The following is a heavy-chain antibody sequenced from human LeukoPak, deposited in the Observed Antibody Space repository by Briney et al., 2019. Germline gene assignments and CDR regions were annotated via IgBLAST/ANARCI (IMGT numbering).Heavy chain of an antibody. CDR3: AKDRTDYGDYVFRQINWFDP. D-gene: IGHD4-17*01. J-gene: IGHJ5*02. Sequence: GGSLRLSCAAFGFTFSSYGMHWVRQAPGKGLEWVAVISYDGSNKYYADSVKGRFTISRDNSKNTLYLQMNSLRAEDTAVYYCAKDRTDYGDYVFRQINWFDPWGQGTLVTVSS. CDR1: GFTFSSYG. CDR2: ISYDGSNK. V-gene: IGHV3-30*18.